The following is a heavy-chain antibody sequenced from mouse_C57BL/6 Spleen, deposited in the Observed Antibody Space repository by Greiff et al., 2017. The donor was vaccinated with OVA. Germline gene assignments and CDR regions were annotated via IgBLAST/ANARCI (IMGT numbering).Heavy chain of an antibody. CDR2: IDPSDSYT. CDR1: GYTFTSYG. D-gene: IGHD1-1*02. Sequence: VQLQQPGAELVKPGASVKLSCKASGYTFTSYGMQWVKQRPGQGLEWIGAIDPSDSYTNYNQKFKGKATLTVDTSSSTAYMQLSSLTSEDAAVYYCGRSGSNCTCYFDDWGKGTTLTVSS. J-gene: IGHJ2*01. V-gene: IGHV1-50*01. CDR3: GRSGSNCTCYFDD.